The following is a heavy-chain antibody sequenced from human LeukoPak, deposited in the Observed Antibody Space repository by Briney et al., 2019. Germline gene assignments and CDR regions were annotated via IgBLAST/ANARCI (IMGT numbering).Heavy chain of an antibody. CDR3: AKVDYDFWSGYYRTTSLGMDV. CDR2: ISGSDTNT. CDR1: GFTFNNYA. V-gene: IGHV3-23*01. D-gene: IGHD3-3*01. Sequence: GGSLRLSCAASGFTFNNYALSWVRQAPGKGLEWVSTISGSDTNTYYADSVKGRFTISRDISKNTLYLQMNSLRVEDTAVYYCAKVDYDFWSGYYRTTSLGMDVWGQGTTVTVSS. J-gene: IGHJ6*02.